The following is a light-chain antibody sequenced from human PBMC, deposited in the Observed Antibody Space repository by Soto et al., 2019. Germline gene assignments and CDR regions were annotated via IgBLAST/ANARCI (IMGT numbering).Light chain of an antibody. CDR2: DVS. J-gene: IGLJ2*01. Sequence: QSALTQPASVSESPGQSITISCTGTSSDIGAYNYVSWYQHHPGKAPKLMIYDVSSRPSGISNRFSGSKSGNTASLTISGLQAEDEADYYGSSYTSSITVIFGGGTKLTVL. CDR3: SSYTSSITVI. V-gene: IGLV2-14*03. CDR1: SSDIGAYNY.